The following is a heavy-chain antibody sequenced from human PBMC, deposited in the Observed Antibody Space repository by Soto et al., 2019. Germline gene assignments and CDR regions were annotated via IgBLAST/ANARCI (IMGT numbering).Heavy chain of an antibody. D-gene: IGHD3-9*01. CDR2: INPSGGST. J-gene: IGHJ4*02. CDR1: GYTFTSYY. Sequence: ASVKVSCKASGYTFTSYYMHWVRRAPGQGLEWMGIINPSGGSTSYAQKFQGRVTMTRDTSTSTVYMELSSLRSEDTAAYYCARGLGDIRYFDNWGQGTLVTVSS. CDR3: ARGLGDIRYFDN. V-gene: IGHV1-46*01.